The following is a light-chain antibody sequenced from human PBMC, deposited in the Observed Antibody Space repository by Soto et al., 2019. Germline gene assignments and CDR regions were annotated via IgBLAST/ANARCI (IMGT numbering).Light chain of an antibody. V-gene: IGKV3-20*01. J-gene: IGKJ4*01. CDR1: QSVSSSF. Sequence: EIVLTQSPGTLSLSPGERATLSCRASQSVSSSFLAWYQQKPGQAPRLLIYGACSRATGIPDRFSGSGSGTDFPLTISRLEPEDVAVYYCQQYGSSPLTFGGGTKVEIK. CDR2: GAC. CDR3: QQYGSSPLT.